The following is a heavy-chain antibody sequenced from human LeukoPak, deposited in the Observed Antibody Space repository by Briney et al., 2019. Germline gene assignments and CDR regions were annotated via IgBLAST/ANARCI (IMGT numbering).Heavy chain of an antibody. Sequence: ASVKVSCKASGYTFTSYDINWVRQATGQGLEWMGWMNPNSGNTGYAQKFQGRVTMTRNTSISTAYMELSSLRSKDTAVYYCARGDFIAVAGTDYYYGMDVWGQGTTVTVSS. J-gene: IGHJ6*02. CDR1: GYTFTSYD. V-gene: IGHV1-8*01. CDR3: ARGDFIAVAGTDYYYGMDV. D-gene: IGHD6-19*01. CDR2: MNPNSGNT.